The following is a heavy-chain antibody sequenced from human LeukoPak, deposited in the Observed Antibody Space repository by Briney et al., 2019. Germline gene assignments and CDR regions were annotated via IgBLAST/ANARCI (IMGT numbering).Heavy chain of an antibody. V-gene: IGHV4-59*01. CDR3: ARDGGYCSSTNCYDY. D-gene: IGHD2-2*03. J-gene: IGHJ4*02. Sequence: PSETLSLTCTVSGGSISSYYWSWIRQPPGKGLEWIGYIYYSGSTNYNPSLKSRVTIPVDTSKNQFSLKLRSVTAADTAVYYCARDGGYCSSTNCYDYWGQGTLVTVSS. CDR2: IYYSGST. CDR1: GGSISSYY.